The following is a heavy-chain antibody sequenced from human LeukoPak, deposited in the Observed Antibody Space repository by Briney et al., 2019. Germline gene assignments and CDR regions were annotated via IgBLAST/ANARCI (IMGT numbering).Heavy chain of an antibody. J-gene: IGHJ2*01. CDR1: GFTFSSYA. CDR3: AKDWTGTKPFDL. D-gene: IGHD3/OR15-3a*01. V-gene: IGHV3-23*01. Sequence: GGSLRLSCAASGFTFSSYAMTWVRQAPGKGLEWVSAISGSGDSTYYADSVKGLFTISRDNSKNTLYLQMNRLRAEDTAVYYCAKDWTGTKPFDLWGRGTLVTVSS. CDR2: ISGSGDST.